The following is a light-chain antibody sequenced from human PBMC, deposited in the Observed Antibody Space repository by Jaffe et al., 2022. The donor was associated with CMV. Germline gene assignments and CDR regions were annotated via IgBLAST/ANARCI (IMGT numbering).Light chain of an antibody. CDR2: LNSDGSH. CDR1: SGHSSYA. J-gene: IGLJ2*01. Sequence: QVVLTQSPSASASLGASVKLTCTLSSGHSSYAIAWHQQQPEKGPRFLMKLNSDGSHRKGDGIPDRFSGSTSGAERYLTISSLQSEDEADYYCQTWGTGIEVFGGGTRLTVL. CDR3: QTWGTGIEV. V-gene: IGLV4-69*01.